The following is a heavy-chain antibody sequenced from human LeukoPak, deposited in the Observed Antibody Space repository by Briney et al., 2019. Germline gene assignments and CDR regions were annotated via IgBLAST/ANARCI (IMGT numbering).Heavy chain of an antibody. CDR2: IYYSGST. J-gene: IGHJ3*02. CDR3: ARQTKRSDSSGYYLSGDAFDI. V-gene: IGHV4-59*08. Sequence: SETLSLTCTVSGGSISSYYWSWIRQPPGKGLEWIGYIYYSGSTNYNPSFKSRVTISVDTSKNQFSLKLSSVTAADTAVYYCARQTKRSDSSGYYLSGDAFDIWGQGTMVTVSS. CDR1: GGSISSYY. D-gene: IGHD3-22*01.